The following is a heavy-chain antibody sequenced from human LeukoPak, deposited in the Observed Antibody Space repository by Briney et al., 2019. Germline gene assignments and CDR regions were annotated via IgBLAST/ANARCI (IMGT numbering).Heavy chain of an antibody. J-gene: IGHJ4*02. CDR2: INNAGVNT. CDR3: AKSGLNRFDY. D-gene: IGHD2-15*01. CDR1: GFTFRDYG. V-gene: IGHV3-23*01. Sequence: QSGGSLRLSCAASGFTFRDYGMSWVRQAPGKGLEWVSSINNAGVNTHYADSVKGRFTISRDNSKNTLYLQMNSLRAEDTAVYYCAKSGLNRFDYWGQGTLVTVSS.